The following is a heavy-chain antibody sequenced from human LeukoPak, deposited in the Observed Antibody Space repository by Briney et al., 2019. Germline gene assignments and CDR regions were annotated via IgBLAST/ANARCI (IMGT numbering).Heavy chain of an antibody. CDR1: GFTFGDHA. CDR3: TRGPIQLWLYHGMDV. CDR2: IRSKTYGGTT. V-gene: IGHV3-49*04. D-gene: IGHD5-18*01. J-gene: IGHJ6*02. Sequence: GRSLGLSCTVSGFTFGDHAMSWVRQAPGKGLEWVGFIRSKTYGGTTEYAASVKGRFIISRDDSTSIAYLQMNSLKTEDTAVYYCTRGPIQLWLYHGMDVWGQGTTVTVSS.